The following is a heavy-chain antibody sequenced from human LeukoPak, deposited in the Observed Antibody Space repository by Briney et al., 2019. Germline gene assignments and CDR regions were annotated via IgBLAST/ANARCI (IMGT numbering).Heavy chain of an antibody. CDR2: ISYDGSNK. D-gene: IGHD6-19*01. Sequence: PGGSLRLSCAASGFTFSSYGMHWVRQAPGKGLEWVAVISYDGSNKYYADSVKGRFTISRDNSKNTLYLQMNSLRAEDTAVYYCARKAVAGTGAFDIWGQGTMVTVSS. V-gene: IGHV3-30*03. CDR1: GFTFSSYG. CDR3: ARKAVAGTGAFDI. J-gene: IGHJ3*02.